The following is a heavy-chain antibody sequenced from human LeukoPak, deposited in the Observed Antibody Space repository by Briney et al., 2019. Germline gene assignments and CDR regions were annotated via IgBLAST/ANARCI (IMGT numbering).Heavy chain of an antibody. CDR2: ISGSGGST. CDR1: GFTFSSYA. CDR3: AKDRPLWFGELGGFFFDY. D-gene: IGHD3-10*01. Sequence: GGSLRLSCAASGFTFSSYAMSWVRQAPGKGLEWVSAISGSGGSTYYADSVKGRFTISRDNSKNTLYLQMNSLRAEDTAVYYCAKDRPLWFGELGGFFFDYWGQGTLVTVSP. J-gene: IGHJ4*02. V-gene: IGHV3-23*01.